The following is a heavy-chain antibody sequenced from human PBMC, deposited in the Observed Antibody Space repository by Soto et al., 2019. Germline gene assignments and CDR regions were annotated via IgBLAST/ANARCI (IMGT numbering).Heavy chain of an antibody. D-gene: IGHD1-7*01. CDR3: ARCAWNYVLADY. V-gene: IGHV1-18*01. CDR2: ISAYNGNT. CDR1: GYAFSIDV. J-gene: IGHJ4*02. Sequence: SVKRSCKTSGYAFSIDVVGWVRQAPGQGLEWMGWISAYNGNTNYAQKLLGRVTMTTDTSTSTAYMELRSLRSDDTAVYYCARCAWNYVLADYWGQGTLVTVS.